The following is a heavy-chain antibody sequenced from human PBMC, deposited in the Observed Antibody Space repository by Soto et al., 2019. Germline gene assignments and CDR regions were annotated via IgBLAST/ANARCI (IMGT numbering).Heavy chain of an antibody. CDR3: ARSTVVTPGRFDY. Sequence: SETLSLTCTVSGGSISSGDYYWSWIRQPPGKGLEWIGYIYYSGSTYYNPSLKSRVTISVDTSKNQFSLKLSSVTAADTAVYYCARSTVVTPGRFDYWGQGTLVTVSS. CDR2: IYYSGST. V-gene: IGHV4-30-4*01. D-gene: IGHD4-17*01. CDR1: GGSISSGDYY. J-gene: IGHJ4*02.